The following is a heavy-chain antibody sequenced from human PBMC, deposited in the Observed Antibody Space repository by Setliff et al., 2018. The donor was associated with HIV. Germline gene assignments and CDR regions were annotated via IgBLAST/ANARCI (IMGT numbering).Heavy chain of an antibody. CDR3: ARLGYSGSLVGAFDI. CDR1: GGSISSYY. D-gene: IGHD1-26*01. V-gene: IGHV4-4*07. CDR2: IYTSGST. J-gene: IGHJ3*02. Sequence: SENLSPPCTVPGGSISSYYWSWIRQPAGKGLEWIGRIYTSGSTNYNPSLKSRVTMSVDTSKTQFSLNLTSVTAADTAVYYCARLGYSGSLVGAFDIWGQGTMVTVSS.